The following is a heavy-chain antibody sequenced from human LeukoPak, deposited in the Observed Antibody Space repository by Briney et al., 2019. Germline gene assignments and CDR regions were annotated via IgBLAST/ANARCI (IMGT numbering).Heavy chain of an antibody. CDR2: IHSTGNS. V-gene: IGHV4-39*01. CDR3: EKDSHLDV. Sequence: PSETLSLTCTVSGGSISGTDLYWGWIRQLPGKGLEWIGNIHSTGNSFCNPSLKSRVTISIDTSKNQFSLKLSSVTAADTAVYYCEKDSHLDVWGHGTTVTVSS. D-gene: IGHD2-15*01. J-gene: IGHJ6*02. CDR1: GGSISGTDLY.